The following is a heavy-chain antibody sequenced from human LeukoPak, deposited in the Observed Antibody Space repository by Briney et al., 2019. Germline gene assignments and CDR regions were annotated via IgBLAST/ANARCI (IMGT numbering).Heavy chain of an antibody. D-gene: IGHD6-13*01. Sequence: GGSLRLSFAASGFTFSSYEMNWVRQAPGKGLEWVSTINWNGGSTAYADSVKGRFTISRDNAKNSLYLQMNRLKAEDTALYYCAREGWVAAAGTFDYWGQGTLVTVSS. CDR3: AREGWVAAAGTFDY. J-gene: IGHJ4*02. V-gene: IGHV3-20*03. CDR2: INWNGGST. CDR1: GFTFSSYE.